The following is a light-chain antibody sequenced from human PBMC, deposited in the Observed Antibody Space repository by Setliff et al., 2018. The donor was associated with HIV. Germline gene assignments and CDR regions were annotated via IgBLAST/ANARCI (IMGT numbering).Light chain of an antibody. CDR3: CSYAGSYSNI. CDR2: DVS. J-gene: IGLJ1*01. CDR1: SSDVGAYNY. V-gene: IGLV2-11*01. Sequence: QSVLTQPRSVSGSPGQSVTFSCTGSSSDVGAYNYVSWYQQLPGNAPKLIIFDVSKRPSGVPDRFSGSKSGNTASLTISGLRPEDEADYYCCSYAGSYSNIFGTGTKVTVL.